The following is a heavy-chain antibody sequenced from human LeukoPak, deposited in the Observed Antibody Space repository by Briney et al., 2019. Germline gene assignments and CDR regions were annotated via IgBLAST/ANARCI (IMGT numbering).Heavy chain of an antibody. Sequence: ASVKVSCKVSGYTLTELSMHWVRQAPGKGLEWMGGFDPEDGETIYAQKFQGRVTMTEDTSTDTAYMELSSLRSEDTAVYYCASQTTVTTAFYYYYDMDVWGQGTTVTVSS. J-gene: IGHJ6*02. CDR3: ASQTTVTTAFYYYYDMDV. V-gene: IGHV1-24*01. CDR2: FDPEDGET. D-gene: IGHD4-17*01. CDR1: GYTLTELS.